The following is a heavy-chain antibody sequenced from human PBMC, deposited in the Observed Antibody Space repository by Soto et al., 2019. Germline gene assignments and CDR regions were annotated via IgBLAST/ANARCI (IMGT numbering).Heavy chain of an antibody. V-gene: IGHV3-33*01. CDR1: GFTFSSYG. CDR2: IWYDGSNK. Sequence: GRYLRLSCAASGFTFSSYGMHWVRQAPGKGLEWEAVIWYDGSNKYYADSVKGRFTISRDNSKNTLYLQMNSLRAEDTAVYYCARDMSHPWYFDYWCQGTLVAVSS. CDR3: ARDMSHPWYFDY. D-gene: IGHD3-10*02. J-gene: IGHJ4*02.